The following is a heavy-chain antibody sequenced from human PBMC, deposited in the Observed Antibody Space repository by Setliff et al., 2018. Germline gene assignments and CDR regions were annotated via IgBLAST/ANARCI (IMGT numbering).Heavy chain of an antibody. CDR1: GGSITSGRYY. Sequence: SETLSLTCTVSGGSITSGRYYWGWIRQPPGQGLGWIASIHYSENTYYNPSLKTRVTISVDTSKNQFSLKLSFVTAADTAVYYCARHPSSGSYYGGSIFYFDYWGLGTLVTVSS. J-gene: IGHJ4*02. CDR3: ARHPSSGSYYGGSIFYFDY. V-gene: IGHV4-39*01. D-gene: IGHD1-26*01. CDR2: IHYSENT.